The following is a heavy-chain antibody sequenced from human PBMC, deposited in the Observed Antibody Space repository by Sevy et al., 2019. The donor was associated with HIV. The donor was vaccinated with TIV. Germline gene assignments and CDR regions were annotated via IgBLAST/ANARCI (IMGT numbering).Heavy chain of an antibody. V-gene: IGHV3-23*01. CDR1: EFTFSSYA. J-gene: IGHJ6*02. CDR2: ISGSGRYT. Sequence: GGSLRLSCAASEFTFSSYAMSWVRQAPGKGLEWVSSISGSGRYTYYADSVEGRFTISRDNSKNTLYVQMNSLRAEDTAVYYCAKGFCSGGTCPRDYYYYGMDICGQGTTVTVSS. D-gene: IGHD2-15*01. CDR3: AKGFCSGGTCPRDYYYYGMDI.